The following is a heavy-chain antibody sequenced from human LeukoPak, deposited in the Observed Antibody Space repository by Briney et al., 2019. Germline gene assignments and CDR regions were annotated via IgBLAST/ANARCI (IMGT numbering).Heavy chain of an antibody. CDR3: ARIRRGYSYGYDVDY. CDR2: ISSSGSTI. Sequence: PGGSLRLSCAAPGFTFSTYGMHWVRQAPGKGLEWVSYISSSGSTIYYADSVEGRFTISRDNAKNSLYLQMNSLRAEDTAVYYCARIRRGYSYGYDVDYWGQGTLVTVSS. CDR1: GFTFSTYG. V-gene: IGHV3-48*04. J-gene: IGHJ4*02. D-gene: IGHD5-18*01.